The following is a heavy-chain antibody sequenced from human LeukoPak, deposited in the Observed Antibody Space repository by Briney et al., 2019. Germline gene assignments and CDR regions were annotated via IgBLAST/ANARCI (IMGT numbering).Heavy chain of an antibody. D-gene: IGHD3-22*01. CDR1: GFTFSGYS. Sequence: GSLRLSCAASGFTFSGYSMNWVRQPPGKGLEWIGEINHSGSTNYNPSLKSRVTISVDTSKNQFSLKLSSVTAADTAVYYCARTRITMIVPQTHWYFDLWGRGTLVTVSS. J-gene: IGHJ2*01. V-gene: IGHV4-34*01. CDR2: INHSGST. CDR3: ARTRITMIVPQTHWYFDL.